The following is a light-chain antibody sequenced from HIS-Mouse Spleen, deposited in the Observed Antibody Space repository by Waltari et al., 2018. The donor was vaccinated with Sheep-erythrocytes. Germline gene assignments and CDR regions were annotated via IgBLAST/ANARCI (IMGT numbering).Light chain of an antibody. CDR1: KSGHKY. J-gene: IGLJ3*02. CDR3: SSYAGSNNWV. CDR2: QDS. V-gene: IGLV3-1*01. Sequence: SYELTQPPSVSVSPGQPASITRSGDKSGHKYDCWYQQKPGQSPVLVIYQDSKRPSGIPDRFSGSKSGNTASLTVSGLQAEDEADYYCSSYAGSNNWVFGGGTKLTVL.